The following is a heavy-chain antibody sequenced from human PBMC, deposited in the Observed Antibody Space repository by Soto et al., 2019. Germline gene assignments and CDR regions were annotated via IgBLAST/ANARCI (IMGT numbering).Heavy chain of an antibody. CDR1: GFTFSSYA. J-gene: IGHJ4*02. CDR2: ISGSGGST. V-gene: IGHV3-23*01. Sequence: EVQLLESGGGLVQPGGSLRLSCAASGFTFSSYAMSWVRQAPGKGLEWVSAISGSGGSTYYADSVKGRFTISRDNSKNTLYLQMKSLRAEETAVYYCEKVTTAAAGPFDYWGQGTVCTVSS. D-gene: IGHD6-13*01. CDR3: EKVTTAAAGPFDY.